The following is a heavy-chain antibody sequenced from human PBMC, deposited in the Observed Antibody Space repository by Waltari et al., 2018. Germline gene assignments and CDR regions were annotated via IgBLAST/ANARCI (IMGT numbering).Heavy chain of an antibody. CDR1: GFTFSAYT. CDR3: VRSDYGDYVGGYY. CDR2: ISSSSSFI. J-gene: IGHJ4*02. V-gene: IGHV3-21*01. Sequence: EVQLVESGGGLVKPGWSVRRSCAASGFTFSAYTMSWVRQTPGKGLEWVSSISSSSSFIYYADSVKGRFTISRDNAKNSLFLQMNSLRAEDTSVYYCVRSDYGDYVGGYYWGQGTVVTVSS. D-gene: IGHD4-17*01.